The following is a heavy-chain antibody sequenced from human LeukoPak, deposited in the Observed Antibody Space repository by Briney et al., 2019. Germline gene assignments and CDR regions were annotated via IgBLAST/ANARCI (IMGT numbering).Heavy chain of an antibody. D-gene: IGHD3-10*01. CDR2: VIPIVGII. Sequence: EASVKVSCKASGGTFNSYAVSWVRQAPGQGLEWIGRVIPIVGIIKYAQKFQGRVTITADRSTSTAYMDLRSLRSEDTAVYYCARDPPGGAFDIWGQGTMVTVSS. CDR1: GGTFNSYA. V-gene: IGHV1-69*04. CDR3: ARDPPGGAFDI. J-gene: IGHJ3*02.